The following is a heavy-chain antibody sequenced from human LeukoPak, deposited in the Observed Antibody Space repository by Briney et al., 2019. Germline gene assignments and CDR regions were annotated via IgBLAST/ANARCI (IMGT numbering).Heavy chain of an antibody. CDR3: ARGPRYYDRSGPIFDY. J-gene: IGHJ4*02. CDR1: GGSISITNW. D-gene: IGHD3-22*01. Sequence: SETLSLTCAVSGGSISITNWWGWVRQPPGKGLEWIGDTYHSGSTNYNPSLKSRVTISVDKSKNQFSLRLSSVTAADTAVYYCARGPRYYDRSGPIFDYWGQGTLVTVSS. V-gene: IGHV4-4*02. CDR2: TYHSGST.